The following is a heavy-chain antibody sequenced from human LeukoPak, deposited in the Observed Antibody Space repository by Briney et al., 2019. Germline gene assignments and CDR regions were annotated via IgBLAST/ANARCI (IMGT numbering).Heavy chain of an antibody. Sequence: GGSLRLSCAASGFTFSSYSMNWVRQAPGKGLEWVSSISSSSSYIYYADSVKGRFTISRDNAKNSLYLQMNSLRAEDTAVYYCARLYTLGTRGRKWFDPWGQGTLVTVSS. V-gene: IGHV3-21*01. CDR2: ISSSSSYI. J-gene: IGHJ5*02. D-gene: IGHD1/OR15-1a*01. CDR3: ARLYTLGTRGRKWFDP. CDR1: GFTFSSYS.